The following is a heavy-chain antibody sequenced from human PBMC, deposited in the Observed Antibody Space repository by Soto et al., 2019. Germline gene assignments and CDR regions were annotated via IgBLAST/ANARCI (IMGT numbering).Heavy chain of an antibody. CDR2: IKSKTDGGTT. Sequence: GGSLRLSCAASGFTFSNAWMSWVRQAPGKGLEWVGRIKSKTDGGTTDYAAPVKGRFTISRDDSKNTLYLQMNSLKTEDTAVYYCTTERFSSSSVDYYYYMDVWGKGTTVTVSS. CDR3: TTERFSSSSVDYYYYMDV. J-gene: IGHJ6*03. CDR1: GFTFSNAW. D-gene: IGHD6-6*01. V-gene: IGHV3-15*01.